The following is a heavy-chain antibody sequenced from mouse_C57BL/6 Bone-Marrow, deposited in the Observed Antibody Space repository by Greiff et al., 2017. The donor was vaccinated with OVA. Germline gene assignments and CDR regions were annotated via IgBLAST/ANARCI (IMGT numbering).Heavy chain of an antibody. V-gene: IGHV14-3*01. CDR1: GFNIKNTY. J-gene: IGHJ2*01. Sequence: EVQLQESVAELVRPGASVKLSCTASGFNIKNTYMHWVKQRPEQGLEWIGRIDPANGNTKYAPKFQGKATITADTSSNTAYLQLSSLTSEDTALYYCASPNTTIVAPYYFDYRGQGTTLTVSS. CDR2: IDPANGNT. D-gene: IGHD1-1*01. CDR3: ASPNTTIVAPYYFDY.